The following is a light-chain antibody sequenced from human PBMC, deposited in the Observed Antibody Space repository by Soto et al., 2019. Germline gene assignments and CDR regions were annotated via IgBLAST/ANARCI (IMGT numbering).Light chain of an antibody. J-gene: IGLJ2*01. CDR3: SSNTSSSTVV. V-gene: IGLV2-14*03. CDR1: RSDVGAYNY. CDR2: DVS. Sequence: QSALTQPASVSGSPGQSITISCTGTRSDVGAYNYVSWYQQHPGKAPKLMIYDVSNRPSGVSNRFSGSKSVNAASLTISGLQAEDEDDYYCSSNTSSSTVVFGGGTKLTVL.